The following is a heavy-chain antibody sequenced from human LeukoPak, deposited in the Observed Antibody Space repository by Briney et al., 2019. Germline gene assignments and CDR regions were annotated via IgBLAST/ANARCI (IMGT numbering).Heavy chain of an antibody. CDR2: SSGSGGST. J-gene: IGHJ4*02. CDR1: GFTFSSYA. D-gene: IGHD3-10*01. V-gene: IGHV3-23*01. Sequence: GGSLRLSCAASGFTFSSYAMSWVRQAPGKGLEWVSASSGSGGSTYYADSVKGRFTISRDNSKNTLYLQMNSLRAEDTAVYYCATGRDYYGSGSYYNPIDYWGQGTLVTVSS. CDR3: ATGRDYYGSGSYYNPIDY.